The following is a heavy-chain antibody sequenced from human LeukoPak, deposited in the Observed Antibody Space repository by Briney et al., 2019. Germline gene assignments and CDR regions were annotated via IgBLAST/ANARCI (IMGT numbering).Heavy chain of an antibody. J-gene: IGHJ4*02. V-gene: IGHV4-4*07. Sequence: SETLSLTCTVSGGSISSYYWSWIRQPAGRGLEWIGHIYTSGSTNSNPSLKSRVTMSVDTSKNQFSLKLSSVTAADTAVYYCARSTRVYGSGSYLAFDYWGQGTLVTVSS. D-gene: IGHD3-10*01. CDR2: IYTSGST. CDR3: ARSTRVYGSGSYLAFDY. CDR1: GGSISSYY.